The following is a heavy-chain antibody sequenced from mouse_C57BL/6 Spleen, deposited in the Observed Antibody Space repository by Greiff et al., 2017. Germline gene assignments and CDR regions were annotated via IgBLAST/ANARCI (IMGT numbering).Heavy chain of an antibody. CDR1: GYTFTDYE. CDR3: TDGIYFDY. V-gene: IGHV1-15*01. CDR2: IDPETGGT. D-gene: IGHD2-1*01. J-gene: IGHJ2*01. Sequence: QVQLKESGAELVRPGASVTLSCKASGYTFTDYEMHWVKQTPVHGLEWIGAIDPETGGTAYNQKFKGKAILTADKSSSTAYMELRSLTSEDSAVNYCTDGIYFDYWGQGTTLTVSS.